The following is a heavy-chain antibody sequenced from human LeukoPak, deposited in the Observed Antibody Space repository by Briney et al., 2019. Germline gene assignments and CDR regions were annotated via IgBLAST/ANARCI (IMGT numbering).Heavy chain of an antibody. D-gene: IGHD3-3*01. CDR2: IYSGGST. CDR3: ARGKSYDFWSGHPSRTYYFDY. Sequence: GGSLRLSCAASGFTVSSNYMSWVRQAPGKGLEWVSVIYSGGSTYYADSVKGRFTISRDNSKNTLYLQMNSLRAEDTAVYYCARGKSYDFWSGHPSRTYYFDYWGQGTLVTVSS. V-gene: IGHV3-53*01. J-gene: IGHJ4*02. CDR1: GFTVSSNY.